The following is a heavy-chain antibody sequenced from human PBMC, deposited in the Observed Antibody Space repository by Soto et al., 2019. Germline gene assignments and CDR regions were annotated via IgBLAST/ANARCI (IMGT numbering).Heavy chain of an antibody. CDR1: GFAFSTFA. D-gene: IGHD3-10*01. V-gene: IGHV3-23*01. CDR2: IVGNGGAT. Sequence: EVQLLESGGDLVRPGGSLRLSCAASGFAFSTFAMTWVRQAPGKGLEWVSAIVGNGGATFYADSVKGRFSISRDNSKNTLFLQMSSLRPEDTAVYYCATDFCRDSGSSWCQGTLVVVSS. J-gene: IGHJ1*01. CDR3: ATDFCRDSGSS.